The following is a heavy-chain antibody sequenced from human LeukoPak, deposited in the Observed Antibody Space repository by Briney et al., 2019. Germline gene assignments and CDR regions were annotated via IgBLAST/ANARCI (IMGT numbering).Heavy chain of an antibody. CDR2: IIPIFGTT. V-gene: IGHV1-69*06. J-gene: IGHJ6*03. D-gene: IGHD6-13*01. CDR1: GGTFSSYA. CDR3: ARVVGLTGYSSSWYSGYYYYMDV. Sequence: SVKVSCKASGGTFSSYAISWVRQAPGQGLEWMGGIIPIFGTTNYAQKFQDRVTITADKSTSTAYMELSSLRSEDTAVYYCARVVGLTGYSSSWYSGYYYYMDVWGKGTTVTVPS.